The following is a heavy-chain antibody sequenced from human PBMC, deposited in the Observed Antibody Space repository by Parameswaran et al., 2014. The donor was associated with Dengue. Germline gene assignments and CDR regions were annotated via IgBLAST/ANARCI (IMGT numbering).Heavy chain of an antibody. Sequence: PGASLKVSCKASGYTFINYGISWVRQAPGQGPEWMGWINTYNDNTHYSQKLQGRVTMTTDTSTSTADMELRSLRSDDTAVYYCARGKGYCSDARCSRYYYFYMDVWGKGTMVTVSS. CDR3: ARGKGYCSDARCSRYYYFYMDV. D-gene: IGHD2-15*01. CDR2: INTYNDNT. CDR1: GYTFINYG. J-gene: IGHJ6*03. V-gene: IGHV1-18*01.